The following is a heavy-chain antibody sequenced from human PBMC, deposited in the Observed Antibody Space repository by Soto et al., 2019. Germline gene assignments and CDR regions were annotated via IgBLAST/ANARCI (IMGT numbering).Heavy chain of an antibody. Sequence: QVQLVQSGAEVKKPGASVKVSCKPSGYTFTSYDINWVRQATGQGLEWMGWMNPNSGNTDYAQKFQGRATMTRNTSISTAYMELSSLRSEDTAVYYCARRGLSSSSTFRYYYSGMDVWGQGTTVTVSS. CDR3: ARRGLSSSSTFRYYYSGMDV. CDR2: MNPNSGNT. D-gene: IGHD6-6*01. CDR1: GYTFTSYD. V-gene: IGHV1-8*01. J-gene: IGHJ6*02.